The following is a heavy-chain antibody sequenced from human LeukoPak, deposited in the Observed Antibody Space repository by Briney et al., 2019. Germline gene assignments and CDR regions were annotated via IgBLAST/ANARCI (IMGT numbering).Heavy chain of an antibody. CDR2: ISYDGSNK. CDR3: ARGQYSSSWWPFDY. J-gene: IGHJ4*02. Sequence: GGSLRLSCAASGFTFSSFAMHWVRQAPGKGLGWGAVISYDGSNKYYADSVKGRFTISRDNSKNTLYLQMNSLRAGDTAVYYCARGQYSSSWWPFDYWGQGTLVTVSS. V-gene: IGHV3-30-3*01. D-gene: IGHD6-13*01. CDR1: GFTFSSFA.